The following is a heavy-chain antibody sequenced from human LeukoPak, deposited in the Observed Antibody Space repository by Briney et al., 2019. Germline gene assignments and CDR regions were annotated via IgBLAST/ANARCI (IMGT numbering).Heavy chain of an antibody. Sequence: GGSLRLSCATSGFTFSGHWMSWVRQAPGKGLEWVANINQGGSDKYYVDSVKGRFTISRDNANNLLYLQMNSLRGEDTAVYYCTRDRSRAEDDWGQGTLVTVSS. V-gene: IGHV3-7*01. J-gene: IGHJ4*02. D-gene: IGHD1-14*01. CDR1: GFTFSGHW. CDR3: TRDRSRAEDD. CDR2: INQGGSDK.